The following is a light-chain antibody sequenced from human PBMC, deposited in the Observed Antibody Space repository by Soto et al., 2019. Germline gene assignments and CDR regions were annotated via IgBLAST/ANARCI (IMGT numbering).Light chain of an antibody. V-gene: IGKV3-15*01. CDR1: QSVGSN. Sequence: EIVMTQSPATLSVSPGERATLSCRASQSVGSNLAWYQQKPGQAPRLIMYGASTRATGVPARFSGSGSGAEFTLTISSLQSEDFAVYYCQQYNNRPPWTFGQGTKVEIE. J-gene: IGKJ1*01. CDR2: GAS. CDR3: QQYNNRPPWT.